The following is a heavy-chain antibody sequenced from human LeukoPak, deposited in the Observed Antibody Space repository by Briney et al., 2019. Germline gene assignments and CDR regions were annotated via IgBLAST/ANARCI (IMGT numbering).Heavy chain of an antibody. J-gene: IGHJ4*02. CDR2: ILYDGSNK. V-gene: IGHV3-30*02. Sequence: AGGSLRLSCAASGFTFSSYGMHWVRQAPGKGLEWVAFILYDGSNKYYADSVKGRFTISRDNSKNTLYLQMNSLRAEDTAVYYCAKSPTYYYGSGTVYYFDYWGQGTLVTVSS. D-gene: IGHD3-10*01. CDR1: GFTFSSYG. CDR3: AKSPTYYYGSGTVYYFDY.